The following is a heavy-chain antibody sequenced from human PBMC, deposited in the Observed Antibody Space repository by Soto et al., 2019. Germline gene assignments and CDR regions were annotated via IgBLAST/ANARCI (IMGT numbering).Heavy chain of an antibody. CDR2: IIPIFGTA. D-gene: IGHD6-13*01. Sequence: SVKVSCKASGGTFSSYAISWVRQAPGQGLEWMGGIIPIFGTANYAQKFQGRVTITADKSTSTAYMELSSLRSEDTAVYYCASIVSRAAAAFDYWGQGTLVTVSS. J-gene: IGHJ4*02. CDR3: ASIVSRAAAAFDY. V-gene: IGHV1-69*06. CDR1: GGTFSSYA.